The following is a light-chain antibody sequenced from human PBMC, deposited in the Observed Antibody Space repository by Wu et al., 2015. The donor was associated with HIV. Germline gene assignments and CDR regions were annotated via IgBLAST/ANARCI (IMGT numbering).Light chain of an antibody. V-gene: IGKV3-11*01. Sequence: EIVLTQSPATLSLSPGERATLSCRASQSVSSYLAWYQQKPGQAPRLLIYDASNRATGIPARFSGSGSGTEFTLTITNLQSEDFAVYFCQQYNNWPPVTFGQGTKVEIK. CDR2: DAS. CDR1: QSVSSY. CDR3: QQYNNWPPVT. J-gene: IGKJ1*01.